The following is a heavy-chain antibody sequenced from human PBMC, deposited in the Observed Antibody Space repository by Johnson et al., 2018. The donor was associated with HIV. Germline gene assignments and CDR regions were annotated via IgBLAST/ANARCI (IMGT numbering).Heavy chain of an antibody. V-gene: IGHV3-53*01. Sequence: EVQVVESGGGLIQPGGSLRVSCAASGFSVSGNYMSWVRQAPGKGLEWVSSIYVGGNTYSADSVKGRFTISRDNSENTLYLQMNRLRAEDTAVYYCARAYYDSPGYYPHAVHVWGQGTVVTVAS. CDR2: IYVGGNT. D-gene: IGHD3-22*01. CDR1: GFSVSGNY. CDR3: ARAYYDSPGYYPHAVHV. J-gene: IGHJ3*01.